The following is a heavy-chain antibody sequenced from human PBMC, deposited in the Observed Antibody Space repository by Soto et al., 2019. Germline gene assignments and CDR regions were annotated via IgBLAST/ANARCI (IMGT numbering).Heavy chain of an antibody. CDR2: MSPSSSSI. J-gene: IGHJ4*02. D-gene: IGHD1-26*01. Sequence: EVQLVESGGGLVQPGGSLRLSCATSGFTFSNSHMLWVRQAPGKGLEWISYMSPSSSSIYADSVKGRFTISRDNSRNSLYLQMNSLRAEDTAMYYCARDGSADYWGQGTLVTVSS. CDR3: ARDGSADY. V-gene: IGHV3-48*01. CDR1: GFTFSNSH.